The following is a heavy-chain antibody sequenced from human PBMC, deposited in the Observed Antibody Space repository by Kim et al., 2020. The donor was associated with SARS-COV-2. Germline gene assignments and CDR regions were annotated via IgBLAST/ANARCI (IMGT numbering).Heavy chain of an antibody. V-gene: IGHV3-48*03. Sequence: GGSLRLSCAASGFTFSSYEMNWVRQAPGKGLEWVSYISSSGSTIYYADSVKGRFTISRDNAKNSLYLQMNSLRAEDTAVYYCARGGWDRYSGLNYFDYWGQGTLVTVSS. D-gene: IGHD6-13*01. CDR2: ISSSGSTI. CDR1: GFTFSSYE. J-gene: IGHJ4*02. CDR3: ARGGWDRYSGLNYFDY.